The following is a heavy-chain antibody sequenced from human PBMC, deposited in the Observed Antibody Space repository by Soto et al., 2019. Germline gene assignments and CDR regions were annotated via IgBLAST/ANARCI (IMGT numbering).Heavy chain of an antibody. CDR2: ISYDGSNK. V-gene: IGHV3-30*18. CDR3: AKDGEGFYYYDSSGPKSWFDS. Sequence: ESGGGVVQPGRSLRLSCAASGFTFSSNGMHWVRQAPGKGLEWVALISYDGSNKFYADSVKGRFTITRDNSKNTLYLQMNSLRPDDTAVYYCAKDGEGFYYYDSSGPKSWFDSWGQGTRVTVSS. J-gene: IGHJ5*01. D-gene: IGHD3-22*01. CDR1: GFTFSSNG.